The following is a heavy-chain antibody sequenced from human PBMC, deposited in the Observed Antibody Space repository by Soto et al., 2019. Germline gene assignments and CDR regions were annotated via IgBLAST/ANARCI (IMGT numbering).Heavy chain of an antibody. J-gene: IGHJ6*02. CDR3: ARDWEYYYDSSGYYYYGMDV. Sequence: ETLSLTCTVSGGSISSSSYYWGWIRQPPGKGLEWIGSIYYSGSTYYNPSLKSRVTISVDTSKNQFSLKLSSVTAADTAVYYCARDWEYYYDSSGYYYYGMDVWGQGTTVTVS. CDR2: IYYSGST. CDR1: GGSISSSSYY. D-gene: IGHD3-22*01. V-gene: IGHV4-39*02.